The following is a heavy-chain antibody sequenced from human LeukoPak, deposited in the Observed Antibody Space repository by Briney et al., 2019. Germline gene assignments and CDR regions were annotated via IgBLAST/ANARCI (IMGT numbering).Heavy chain of an antibody. D-gene: IGHD6-19*01. J-gene: IGHJ5*02. CDR2: INHSGST. V-gene: IGHV4-34*01. CDR1: GGSFSGYY. Sequence: TSETLSLTCAVYGGSFSGYYWSWIRQPPGKGLEWIGEINHSGSTNYNPSLKSRVTISVDTSKNQFSLKLSSVTAADTAVYYCARGPSYSSGWCWWFDPWGQGTLVTVSS. CDR3: ARGPSYSSGWCWWFDP.